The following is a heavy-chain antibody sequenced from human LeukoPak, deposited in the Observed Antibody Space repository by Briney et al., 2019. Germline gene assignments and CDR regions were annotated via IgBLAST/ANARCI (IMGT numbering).Heavy chain of an antibody. CDR3: AKDRGTVTSQVSD. CDR2: IRYDGTNK. Sequence: QPGGSLRLSCAASGFTFSNYGMHWVRQAPGKGLEWVAFIRYDGTNKYYGDSVEGRFTISRDNSKNTLYLQMNSLRAEDTAVYYCAKDRGTVTSQVSDWGQGTLVTVSS. D-gene: IGHD4-17*01. CDR1: GFTFSNYG. V-gene: IGHV3-30*02. J-gene: IGHJ4*02.